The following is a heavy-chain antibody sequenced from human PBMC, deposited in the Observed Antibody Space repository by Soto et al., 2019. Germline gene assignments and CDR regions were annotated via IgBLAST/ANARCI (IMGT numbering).Heavy chain of an antibody. V-gene: IGHV3-33*01. CDR1: GFTFSSYG. CDR3: ARAGNYYGMDL. CDR2: IWYDGSNK. Sequence: QVQLVESGGGVVQPGRSLRLSCAASGFTFSSYGMHWVRQAPGKGLEWVAVIWYDGSNKYYADSVKGRFTISRDNSKNTLYLQMNRLRAEDTAVYYCARAGNYYGMDLWGQGTTVTVSS. J-gene: IGHJ6*02.